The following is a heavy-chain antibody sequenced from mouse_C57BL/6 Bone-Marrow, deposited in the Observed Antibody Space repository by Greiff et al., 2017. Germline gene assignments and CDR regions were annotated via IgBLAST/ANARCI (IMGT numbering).Heavy chain of an antibody. CDR1: GYTFTSYW. CDR3: ARSDGYTAY. V-gene: IGHV1-55*01. J-gene: IGHJ3*01. CDR2: IYPGSGST. Sequence: QVQLQQPGAELVKPGASVTMSCKASGYTFTSYWLTWVKQRPGQGLEWIGDIYPGSGSTNYNEKFKSKSTLTVATSSSTAYMQLSSLTSEDSAVYYCARSDGYTAYWGQGTLVTVSA. D-gene: IGHD2-3*01.